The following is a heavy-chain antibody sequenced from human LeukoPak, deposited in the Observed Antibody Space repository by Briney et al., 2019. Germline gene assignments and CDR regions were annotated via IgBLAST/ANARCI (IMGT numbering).Heavy chain of an antibody. J-gene: IGHJ6*03. CDR1: SGSISSFY. D-gene: IGHD5-18*01. V-gene: IGHV4-59*01. CDR2: IYYSGST. CDR3: ARTTEGGYTYDYFYYYYMDV. Sequence: SETLSLTCTVSSGSISSFYWSWIRQPPGKGLEWIGYIYYSGSTNYNPSLKSRVTISVDTSKNHFSLKLSSVTAADTAVYYCARTTEGGYTYDYFYYYYMDVWGKGTTVTISS.